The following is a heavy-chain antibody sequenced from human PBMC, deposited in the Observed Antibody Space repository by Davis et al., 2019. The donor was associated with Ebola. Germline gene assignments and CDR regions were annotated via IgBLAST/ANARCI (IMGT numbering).Heavy chain of an antibody. V-gene: IGHV4-34*01. CDR2: INHSGST. D-gene: IGHD3-16*01. J-gene: IGHJ5*02. Sequence: MPGGSLRLSCAVYGGSFSGYYWSWIRQPPGKGLEWIGEINHSGSTNYNPSLKSRVTISVDTSKNQFSLKLSSMTAADTAVYYCARAIGGRGGWFDPWGQGTLVTVSS. CDR3: ARAIGGRGGWFDP. CDR1: GGSFSGYY.